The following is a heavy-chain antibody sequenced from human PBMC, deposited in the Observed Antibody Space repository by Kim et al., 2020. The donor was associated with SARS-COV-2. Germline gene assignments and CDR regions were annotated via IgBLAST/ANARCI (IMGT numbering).Heavy chain of an antibody. CDR1: GFTFSGHS. J-gene: IGHJ4*02. V-gene: IGHV3-21*01. D-gene: IGHD5-18*01. CDR2: ITTSSSNT. Sequence: GGSLRLSCAASGFTFSGHSMNWVRQAPGKGLEWVAAITTSSSNTYYADSVKGRFTISRDNAKNSLYLQMNSLGVEDMAVYYCARGMRGFSYGKIDYWGQGILVIVSS. CDR3: ARGMRGFSYGKIDY.